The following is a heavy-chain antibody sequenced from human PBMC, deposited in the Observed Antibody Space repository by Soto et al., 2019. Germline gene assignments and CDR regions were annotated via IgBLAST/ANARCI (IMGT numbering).Heavy chain of an antibody. CDR1: GFTFNNYA. CDR2: ISGGGDTT. D-gene: IGHD3-10*01. V-gene: IGHV3-23*01. Sequence: EVQLLESGGGLVQPGGSLRLSCAASGFTFNNYAMTWVRQAPGKGLEWVSAISGGGDTTSYADYVKGRFTGSRDGSKNTLYLQMSSLRAEDTALYYCAKGRGGSGSLTPRVDFCGQGTLVTVSS. CDR3: AKGRGGSGSLTPRVDF. J-gene: IGHJ4*02.